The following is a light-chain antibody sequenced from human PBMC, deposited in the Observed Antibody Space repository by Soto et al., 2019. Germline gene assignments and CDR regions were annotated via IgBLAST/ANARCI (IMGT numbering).Light chain of an antibody. CDR2: DAS. CDR3: QQYNDWPPFT. V-gene: IGKV1-33*01. CDR1: QDISNY. J-gene: IGKJ3*01. Sequence: DIHITQSPSSLSASVGDRVTITCQASQDISNYLNWYQQKPGKAPKLLIYDASNLETGVPARFSGSGSGTEFTLTISSLQSEDFAVYYCQQYNDWPPFTFGPGTKVDI.